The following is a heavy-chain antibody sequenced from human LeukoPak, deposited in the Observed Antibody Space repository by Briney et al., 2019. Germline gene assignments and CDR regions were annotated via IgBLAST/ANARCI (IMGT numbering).Heavy chain of an antibody. CDR2: IYYSGST. V-gene: IGHV4-59*12. J-gene: IGHJ4*02. CDR3: ARAPYSSSYDY. D-gene: IGHD6-6*01. Sequence: KPSETLSLTCTVSGGSISNKYWSWIRQPPGKGLEWIGYIYYSGSTNYNPSLKSRVTILVDTSKNQFSLKLCSVTAADTAVYYCARAPYSSSYDYWGQGTLVTVSS. CDR1: GGSISNKY.